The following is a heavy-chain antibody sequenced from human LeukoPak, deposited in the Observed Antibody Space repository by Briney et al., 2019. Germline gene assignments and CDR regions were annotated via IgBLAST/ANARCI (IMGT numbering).Heavy chain of an antibody. CDR1: GYTFTGYY. CDR2: INPNSGGT. J-gene: IGHJ4*02. V-gene: IGHV1-2*02. CDR3: ARALSSGQDC. D-gene: IGHD3-22*01. Sequence: GASAKVSCKASGYTFTGYYMHWVRQAPGQGLEWMGWINPNSGGTNYAQKFQGRVTMTRDTSISTAYMELSRLRSDDTAVYYSARALSSGQDCWGQGTLVTVSS.